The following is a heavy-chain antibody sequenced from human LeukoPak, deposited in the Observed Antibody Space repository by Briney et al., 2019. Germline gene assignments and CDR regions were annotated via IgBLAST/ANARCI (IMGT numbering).Heavy chain of an antibody. CDR1: GDSISSGDYS. CDR2: IFHSGSS. CDR3: ARGLVLATDDAFDI. D-gene: IGHD5-12*01. V-gene: IGHV4-30-2*01. J-gene: IGHJ3*02. Sequence: SETLSLTCAVSGDSISSGDYSWSWIRQPSGKGLEWIGYIFHSGSSYYNPSLESRVTILVDRSKSQFSLKLRSVTAADTAVYYCARGLVLATDDAFDIWGPGTMVTVSS.